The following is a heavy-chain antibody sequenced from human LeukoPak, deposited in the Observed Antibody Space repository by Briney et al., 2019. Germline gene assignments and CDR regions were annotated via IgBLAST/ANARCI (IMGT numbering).Heavy chain of an antibody. V-gene: IGHV4-59*01. CDR2: IYYSGST. CDR1: GGSISSYY. Sequence: SETLSLTCTVSGGSISSYYWSWIRQPPGKGMEWIAYIYYSGSTNYNPSLKSRVTISVDTSKNQFSLKLSSVTAADTAVYYCARRYGSGSSGTFDYWGQGTLVTVSS. CDR3: ARRYGSGSSGTFDY. D-gene: IGHD3-10*01. J-gene: IGHJ4*02.